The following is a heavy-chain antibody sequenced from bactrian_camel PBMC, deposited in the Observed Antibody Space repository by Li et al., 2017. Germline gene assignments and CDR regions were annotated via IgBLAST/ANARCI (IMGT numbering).Heavy chain of an antibody. CDR2: IDSNGVT. J-gene: IGHJ6*01. CDR1: GYTDPDTRYC. CDR3: AATMGDYALGVSLSPGGCEESGFGW. Sequence: VQLVESGGGSAQAGGSLKLSCAASGYTDPDTRYCMGWIRQAPGKEREGVAGIDSNGVTKVAGSVKGRFTLSEDSATKTLYLQMGNLKPEDTAIYYCAATMGDYALGVSLSPGGCEESGFGWWGQGTQVTVS. D-gene: IGHD5*01. V-gene: IGHV3S31*01.